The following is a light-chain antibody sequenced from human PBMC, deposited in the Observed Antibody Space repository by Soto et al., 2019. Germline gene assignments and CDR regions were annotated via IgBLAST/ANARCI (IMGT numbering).Light chain of an antibody. J-gene: IGKJ1*01. CDR3: QQNYSYSRT. CDR1: QSISRY. V-gene: IGKV1-39*01. Sequence: DIQMTQSPSSLSASVGDRVTITCRASQSISRYLNWYQQKPGKAPKLLMFAASSLHSDVPSRFSGSGSGTDFTLTISSLQPDDFATYYCQQNYSYSRTFGQGTKVDIK. CDR2: AAS.